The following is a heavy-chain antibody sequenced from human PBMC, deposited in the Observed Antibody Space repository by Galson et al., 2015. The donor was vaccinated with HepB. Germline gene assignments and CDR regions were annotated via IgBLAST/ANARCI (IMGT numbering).Heavy chain of an antibody. V-gene: IGHV5-51*01. Sequence: QSGAEVKKPGESLKISCKASGYSFTNYWIGWVRQMPGKGLEWMGIIYPGDSDTRYSPSFQGQVTISADKSISTAYLQWSSLKASDTAMYYCARRRMVRGVIREGDYWGQGTLVTVSS. D-gene: IGHD3-10*01. CDR3: ARRRMVRGVIREGDY. J-gene: IGHJ4*02. CDR2: IYPGDSDT. CDR1: GYSFTNYW.